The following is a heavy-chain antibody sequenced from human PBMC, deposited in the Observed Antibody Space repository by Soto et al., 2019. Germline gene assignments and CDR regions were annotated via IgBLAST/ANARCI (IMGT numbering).Heavy chain of an antibody. J-gene: IGHJ4*02. CDR3: ARPESYDILTGYYHFDY. CDR2: IYYSGST. Sequence: QLQLQESGPGLVKPSETLSLTCSVSGGSISSSSYYWGWIRQPPGKGLEWIGNIYYSGSTYYNPSLKSRVIISVDTSKNQFSLKLSSVTAADTAVYYCARPESYDILTGYYHFDYWGQGTLVTVSS. D-gene: IGHD3-9*01. V-gene: IGHV4-39*01. CDR1: GGSISSSSYY.